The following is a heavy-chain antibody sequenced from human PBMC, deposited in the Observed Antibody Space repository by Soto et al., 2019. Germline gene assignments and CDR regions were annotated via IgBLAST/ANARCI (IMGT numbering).Heavy chain of an antibody. V-gene: IGHV1-18*01. CDR3: ARDLGLHNGYYYGMDV. CDR2: MNPNNGNA. J-gene: IGHJ6*02. D-gene: IGHD5-12*01. CDR1: GFTFITYD. Sequence: ASVKFSCKASGFTFITYDFSWVRQAAGQGLEWMGWMNPNNGNAGFAQKLQDRVTMTTDTSTGTAYMELRSLRSDDTAVYYCARDLGLHNGYYYGMDVWGQGTTVTVSS.